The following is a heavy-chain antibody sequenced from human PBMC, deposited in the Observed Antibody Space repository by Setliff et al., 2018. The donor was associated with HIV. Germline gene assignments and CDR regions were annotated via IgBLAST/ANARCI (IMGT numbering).Heavy chain of an antibody. J-gene: IGHJ4*02. V-gene: IGHV3-53*05. Sequence: GGSLRLSCAASGFTVSSTYMSWVRQSPVRGLEWVSVVYSAGNTYHADSVNGRFTLSRDISENALYLQIDSLRPEDTAVYYCARLRLYNSALDYWGQGTLVTVSS. CDR3: ARLRLYNSALDY. D-gene: IGHD3-10*01. CDR1: GFTVSSTY. CDR2: VYSAGNT.